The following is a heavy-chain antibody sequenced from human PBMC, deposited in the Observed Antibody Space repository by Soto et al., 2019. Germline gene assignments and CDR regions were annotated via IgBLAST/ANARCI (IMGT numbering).Heavy chain of an antibody. CDR1: GGSIRNYY. Sequence: QVQLQESGPGLVKPSETLSLTCTVSGGSIRNYYWSWLRQPPGKGLEWIGFISYNGNTKYNPSLMGRVTISLDTSKNYFSLRLRSLTAADTALYYCARHFDSGTCPLDYWGQGILVTVSS. CDR2: ISYNGNT. D-gene: IGHD3-10*01. CDR3: ARHFDSGTCPLDY. V-gene: IGHV4-59*01. J-gene: IGHJ4*02.